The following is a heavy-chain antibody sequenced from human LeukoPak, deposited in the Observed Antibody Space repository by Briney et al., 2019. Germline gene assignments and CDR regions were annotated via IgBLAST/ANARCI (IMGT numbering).Heavy chain of an antibody. CDR3: ARVVPALRFLEWDVYMDV. V-gene: IGHV4-59*01. CDR1: GGSINNYW. Sequence: PSETLSLTCSVSGGSINNYWWNWIRQPPGKGLEWIGYIYYSGSTNYNPSLKSRVTISVDTSKNQFSLRLSSVTAADTAVYYCARVVPALRFLEWDVYMDVWGKGTTVTVSS. J-gene: IGHJ6*03. CDR2: IYYSGST. D-gene: IGHD3-3*01.